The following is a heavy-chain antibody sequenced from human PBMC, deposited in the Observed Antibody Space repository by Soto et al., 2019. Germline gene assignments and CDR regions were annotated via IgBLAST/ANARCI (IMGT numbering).Heavy chain of an antibody. CDR2: IKQDESDK. Sequence: EVQLVESGGGLVQTGGSLRLSCAVSGFRFRDYWMSWVRQAPGKGLEWVANIKQDESDKYYVDSVKGRFIISRDNAKNALYLQMNSLRVEDTAVYYCAAYCYTMTCTHFHGYSWGQGTQVTVSS. D-gene: IGHD3-16*02. V-gene: IGHV3-7*03. CDR3: AAYCYTMTCTHFHGYS. J-gene: IGHJ5*02. CDR1: GFRFRDYW.